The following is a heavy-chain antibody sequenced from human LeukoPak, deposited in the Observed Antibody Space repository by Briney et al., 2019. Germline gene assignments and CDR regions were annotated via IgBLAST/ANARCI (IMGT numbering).Heavy chain of an antibody. V-gene: IGHV3-30*18. CDR1: GFTFSTYG. D-gene: IGHD2-21*02. Sequence: PGRSLRLSCEASGFTFSTYGMHWVRQAPGKGLEWVAGISNGGSYKYYADSVKGRFTISRDNSRHTLYLQMNSLRPDDTALYYCAKPRGGDSVAFDTWGQGTMVAVSS. J-gene: IGHJ3*02. CDR3: AKPRGGDSVAFDT. CDR2: ISNGGSYK.